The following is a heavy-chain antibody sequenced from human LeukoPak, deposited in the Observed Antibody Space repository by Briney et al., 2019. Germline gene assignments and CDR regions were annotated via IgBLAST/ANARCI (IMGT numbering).Heavy chain of an antibody. Sequence: SETLSLTCAVYGGSFSGYYWSWIRQPPGKGLEWIGEINHSGSTNYNPSLKSRVTISVDTSKNQFSLKLSSVTAADTAVCYCARGYYYGSGSWGQGTLVTVSS. J-gene: IGHJ4*02. CDR2: INHSGST. CDR1: GGSFSGYY. V-gene: IGHV4-34*01. CDR3: ARGYYYGSGS. D-gene: IGHD3-10*01.